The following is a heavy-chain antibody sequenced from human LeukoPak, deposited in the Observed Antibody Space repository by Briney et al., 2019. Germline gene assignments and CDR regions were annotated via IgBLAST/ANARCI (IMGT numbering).Heavy chain of an antibody. J-gene: IGHJ6*02. Sequence: ASVKVSCKASGYTFTSYGISWVRQAPGQGLEWMGRIIPILGIANYAQKFQGRVTITADKSTSTAYMELSSLRSEDTAVYYCASSRPRYCSSTSCYTVYYYGIDVWGQGTTVTVSS. CDR2: IIPILGIA. CDR3: ASSRPRYCSSTSCYTVYYYGIDV. D-gene: IGHD2-2*02. V-gene: IGHV1-69*04. CDR1: GYTFTSYG.